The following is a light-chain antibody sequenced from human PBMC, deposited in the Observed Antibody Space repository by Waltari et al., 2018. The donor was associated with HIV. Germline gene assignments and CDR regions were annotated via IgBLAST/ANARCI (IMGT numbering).Light chain of an antibody. CDR1: TSNIGNNY. CDR2: RHN. CDR3: AAWDDSLSGPV. J-gene: IGLJ3*02. V-gene: IGLV1-47*01. Sequence: QSVLTQPPSASGTPGQRVTISCSGGTSNIGNNYVYCYQQLPGTAPKLLIYRHNQRPSGVPDRFSGSKSGTSASLAISGLRSEDEADYYCAAWDDSLSGPVFGGGTKLTVL.